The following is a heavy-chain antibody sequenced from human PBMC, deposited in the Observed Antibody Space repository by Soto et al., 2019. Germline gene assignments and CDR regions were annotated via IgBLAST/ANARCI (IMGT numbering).Heavy chain of an antibody. CDR3: AREDTSYYYMDV. D-gene: IGHD5-18*01. Sequence: QVQLVQSGAEVKKPGSSVKVSCKASGGTFSSYTISWVRQAPGQGLEWMGRIIPILGIANYAKKFQGRVTITADKTTSAAYMELSRLRSEDTAVYYCAREDTSYYYMDVWGKGTTVTVSS. V-gene: IGHV1-69*08. J-gene: IGHJ6*03. CDR2: IIPILGIA. CDR1: GGTFSSYT.